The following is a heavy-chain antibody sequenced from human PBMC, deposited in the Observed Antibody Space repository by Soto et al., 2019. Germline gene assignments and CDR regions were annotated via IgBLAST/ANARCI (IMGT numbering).Heavy chain of an antibody. CDR2: ISYDGSNK. CDR1: GFTFSSYG. D-gene: IGHD6-19*01. J-gene: IGHJ3*02. Sequence: QVQLVESGGGVVQPGRSLRLSCAASGFTFSSYGMHWVRQAPGKGLEWVAVISYDGSNKYYADSVKGRFTISRDNSKNTLYLQMNSLRAEDTAVYYCAKVLAVAEKHDAFDIWGQGTMVTVSS. V-gene: IGHV3-30*18. CDR3: AKVLAVAEKHDAFDI.